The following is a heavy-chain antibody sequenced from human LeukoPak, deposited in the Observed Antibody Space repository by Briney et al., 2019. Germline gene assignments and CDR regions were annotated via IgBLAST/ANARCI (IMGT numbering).Heavy chain of an antibody. CDR1: GGSISNKY. CDR2: IYYSGST. V-gene: IGHV4-59*01. J-gene: IGHJ3*02. CDR3: AGSSSWYPDAFDI. D-gene: IGHD6-13*01. Sequence: SETLSLTCTVSGGSISNKYWSWIRQPPGKGLEWIGYIYYSGSTNYNPSLESRVTILVDTSKNQFSLKLSSVTAADTAVYYCAGSSSWYPDAFDIWGQGTMVTVSS.